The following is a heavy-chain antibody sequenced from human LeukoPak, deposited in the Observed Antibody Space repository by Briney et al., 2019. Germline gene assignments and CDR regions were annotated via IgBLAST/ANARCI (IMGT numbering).Heavy chain of an antibody. CDR3: ARPCYGSGRTMRNAFDI. J-gene: IGHJ3*02. Sequence: GRSLRLSCAASGFTFSSYGMHWVRQAPGKGLEWVAVIWYDGSNKYYADSVKGRFTISRDNSKNTLYLQMNSLRAEDTAVYCCARPCYGSGRTMRNAFDIWGQGTMVTVSS. CDR2: IWYDGSNK. D-gene: IGHD3-10*01. V-gene: IGHV3-33*01. CDR1: GFTFSSYG.